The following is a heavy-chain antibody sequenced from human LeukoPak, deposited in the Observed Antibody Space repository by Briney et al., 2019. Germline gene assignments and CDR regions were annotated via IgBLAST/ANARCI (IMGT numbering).Heavy chain of an antibody. D-gene: IGHD2-15*01. CDR1: GITLSNYG. Sequence: PGGSLRLSCVVSGITLSNYGMSWVRQAPGKGLEWVAGISDRGGSTNYADSVKGRFTISRDNPKNTLYLQMNSLRFEDTAVYFCAKRGVVIRAVLVVGFHKEAYYFDSWGQGALVTVSS. J-gene: IGHJ4*02. CDR3: AKRGVVIRAVLVVGFHKEAYYFDS. V-gene: IGHV3-23*01. CDR2: ISDRGGST.